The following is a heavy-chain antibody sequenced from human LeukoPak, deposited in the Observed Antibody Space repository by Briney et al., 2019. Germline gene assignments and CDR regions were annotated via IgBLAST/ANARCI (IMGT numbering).Heavy chain of an antibody. CDR2: IYSSGST. Sequence: SETLSLTCTVSGGSISSYHWNWVRQPAGKGLEWIGRIYSSGSTNYNPSLKSRVTISVDRSKNQFPLKLSSVTAADTAVYYCARDVVSGSFDYWGRGTLVTVSS. CDR1: GGSISSYH. V-gene: IGHV4-4*07. D-gene: IGHD6-19*01. J-gene: IGHJ4*02. CDR3: ARDVVSGSFDY.